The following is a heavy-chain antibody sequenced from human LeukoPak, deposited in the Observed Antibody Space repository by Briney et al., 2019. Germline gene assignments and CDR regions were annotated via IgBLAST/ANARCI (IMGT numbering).Heavy chain of an antibody. J-gene: IGHJ5*02. Sequence: NTSETLSLTCTVSGGSISSGSYYWSWIRQPAGKGLEWIGRIYTSGSTNYNPSLKSRVTISVDTSKNQFSLKLSSVTAADTAVYYCARGANWFDPWGQGTLVTVSS. CDR1: GGSISSGSYY. CDR3: ARGANWFDP. CDR2: IYTSGST. V-gene: IGHV4-61*02.